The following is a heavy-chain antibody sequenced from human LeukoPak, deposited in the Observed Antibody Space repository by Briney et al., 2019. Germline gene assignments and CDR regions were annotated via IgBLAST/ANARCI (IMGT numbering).Heavy chain of an antibody. CDR3: ARFRDSSGFSDY. J-gene: IGHJ4*02. D-gene: IGHD3-22*01. CDR1: GYTFTSNV. V-gene: IGHV1-18*01. Sequence: GASVKFSCKASGYTFTSNVISWLGKPPEQGLEWMGWISAYNGNTNYAQKLQGRVTMTTDTSTSTAYMELRSLRSDDTAVYYCARFRDSSGFSDYWGQGTLVTVSS. CDR2: ISAYNGNT.